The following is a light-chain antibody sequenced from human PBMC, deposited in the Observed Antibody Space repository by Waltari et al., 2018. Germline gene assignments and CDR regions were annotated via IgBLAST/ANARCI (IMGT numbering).Light chain of an antibody. Sequence: EVVMTQSPAALSVSPGERVPLSCKARQNIDNNLAWYQQKPGQSPRLLIYEASTRATGVPARCSGSGSGTEFTLTISSLQSEDCAVFYCQQYNRWPPLTFGGGTKVEIK. J-gene: IGKJ4*01. CDR2: EAS. CDR3: QQYNRWPPLT. CDR1: QNIDNN. V-gene: IGKV3-15*01.